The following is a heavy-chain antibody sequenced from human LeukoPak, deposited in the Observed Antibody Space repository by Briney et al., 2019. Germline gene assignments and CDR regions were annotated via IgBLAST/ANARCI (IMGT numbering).Heavy chain of an antibody. CDR1: GFTISDHY. V-gene: IGHV3-72*01. Sequence: PGGSLRLSCAASGFTISDHYMDWVRQAPGKGLEWVGRTRDKVHSYTTEYATSVKGRFTIPRDDSKNSLSLQMTSLKTGDTAVYYCTRSLYDSGRHYFDYWGQGTLVTVSS. J-gene: IGHJ4*02. CDR3: TRSLYDSGRHYFDY. D-gene: IGHD3-22*01. CDR2: TRDKVHSYTT.